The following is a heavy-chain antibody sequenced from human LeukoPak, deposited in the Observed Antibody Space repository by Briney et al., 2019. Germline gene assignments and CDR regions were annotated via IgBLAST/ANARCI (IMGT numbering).Heavy chain of an antibody. D-gene: IGHD6-13*01. CDR1: GGSISSYY. CDR2: IYTSGST. Sequence: SETLSLTCTVSGGSISSYYWSWIRQPAGKGLEWIGRIYTSGSTNYNPSLKSRVTMSVDTSKNQFSLKLSSVTAADTAVYYCARDPHGAAAGHDAFDIWGQGTMVTVSS. J-gene: IGHJ3*02. CDR3: ARDPHGAAAGHDAFDI. V-gene: IGHV4-4*07.